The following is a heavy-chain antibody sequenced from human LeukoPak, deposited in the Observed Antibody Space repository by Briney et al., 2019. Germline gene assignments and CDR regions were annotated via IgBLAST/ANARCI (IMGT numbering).Heavy chain of an antibody. Sequence: GGSLRLSCAASGFTFSSYSMNWVRQAPGKGLEWVSSISSSSSYIYYADSVKGRFTISRDNAKNSLYLQMNSLRAEDTAVYYCARDGIAAAGTSVPYYFDYWGQGTWSPSPQ. J-gene: IGHJ4*02. CDR1: GFTFSSYS. D-gene: IGHD6-13*01. CDR2: ISSSSSYI. CDR3: ARDGIAAAGTSVPYYFDY. V-gene: IGHV3-21*01.